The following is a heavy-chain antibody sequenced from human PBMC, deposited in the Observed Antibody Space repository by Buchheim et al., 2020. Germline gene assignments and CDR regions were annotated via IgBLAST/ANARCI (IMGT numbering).Heavy chain of an antibody. CDR1: GFTFSSYW. V-gene: IGHV3-74*01. Sequence: EVQLVESGGGLVQPGGSLRLSCAASGFTFSSYWMHWVRQAPGKGLVWVSRINSDGSSTSYADSVKGRFTISRDNAKNTLYLQMNSLRAEDTAVYYCAREDSSSWYNVHYYYGMDVWGQGTT. CDR3: AREDSSSWYNVHYYYGMDV. J-gene: IGHJ6*02. D-gene: IGHD6-13*01. CDR2: INSDGSST.